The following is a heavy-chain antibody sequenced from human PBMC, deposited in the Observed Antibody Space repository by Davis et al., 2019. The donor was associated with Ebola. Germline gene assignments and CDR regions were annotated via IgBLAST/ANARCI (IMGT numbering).Heavy chain of an antibody. CDR3: ARAPYGDYFDF. J-gene: IGHJ4*02. CDR2: IYYSGST. Sequence: PSETLSLTCTVSGGSISSYYWSWIRQPPGKGLEWIGYIYYSGSTNYNPSLKSRVTISVDTSKNQFSLKLSSVTPADAAVYYCARAPYGDYFDFWGQGTLVTVSS. CDR1: GGSISSYY. V-gene: IGHV4-59*01. D-gene: IGHD4-17*01.